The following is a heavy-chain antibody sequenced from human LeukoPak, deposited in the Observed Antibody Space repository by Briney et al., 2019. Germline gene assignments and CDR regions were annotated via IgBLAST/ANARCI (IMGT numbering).Heavy chain of an antibody. V-gene: IGHV1-2*02. CDR1: GYTFTGHY. J-gene: IGHJ4*02. CDR2: ISPSGGT. D-gene: IGHD3-22*01. Sequence: ASVKVSCKASGYTFTGHYMHWMRQAPGQGLGWMGWISPSGGTNYAQKFQGRVTMTRDTSISTAYMELSGLTSDDTAVYYCASVTYSDYDDFDSWGQGTLVTVSS. CDR3: ASVTYSDYDDFDS.